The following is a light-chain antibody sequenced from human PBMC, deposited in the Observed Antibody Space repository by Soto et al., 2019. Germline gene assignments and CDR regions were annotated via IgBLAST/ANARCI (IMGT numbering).Light chain of an antibody. CDR1: SVDVGGYNY. V-gene: IGLV2-14*01. J-gene: IGLJ1*01. CDR3: SSYSGSSFYV. CDR2: EVS. Sequence: QSALTQPASVSGSPGQSITISCTGTSVDVGGYNYVSWYQQHPGKAPKLIIYEVSNRPSGVSNRFSGSKSGNTASLTISGLQAEDEADYYCSSYSGSSFYVFGIGTKLTVL.